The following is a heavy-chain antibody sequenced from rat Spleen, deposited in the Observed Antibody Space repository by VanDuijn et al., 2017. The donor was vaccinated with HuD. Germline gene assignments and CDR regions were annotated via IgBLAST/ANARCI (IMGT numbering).Heavy chain of an antibody. CDR1: GFSLTSNS. V-gene: IGHV2-41*01. D-gene: IGHD1-6*01. J-gene: IGHJ4*01. Sequence: QVQLKESGPGLVQPSQTLSLTCTVSGFSLTSNSVSWVRQPPGKGLEWMGVIWNTGATRYNSALKSRLSISKDTSKSQVFLKMNSLQTEDTAIYYCTRDREYTTDYPFDYWGQGASVTVSS. CDR2: IWNTGAT. CDR3: TRDREYTTDYPFDY.